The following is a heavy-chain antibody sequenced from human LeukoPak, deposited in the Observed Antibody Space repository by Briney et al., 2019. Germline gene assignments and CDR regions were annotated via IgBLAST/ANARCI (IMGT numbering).Heavy chain of an antibody. J-gene: IGHJ4*02. CDR3: AREGGYDLSRILFDY. CDR2: INPNSGGT. Sequence: ASVKVSCKASGYTFTGYYMHWVRQAPGQGLGGMGWINPNSGGTNYAQKFQGRVTMTRDTSISTAYMELSRLRSDDTAVYYCAREGGYDLSRILFDYWGQGTLVTVSS. CDR1: GYTFTGYY. D-gene: IGHD5-12*01. V-gene: IGHV1-2*02.